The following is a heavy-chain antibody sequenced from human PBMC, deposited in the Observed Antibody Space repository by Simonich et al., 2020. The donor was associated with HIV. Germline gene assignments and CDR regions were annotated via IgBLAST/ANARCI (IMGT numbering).Heavy chain of an antibody. V-gene: IGHV4-34*01. CDR1: GGYLRHYY. J-gene: IGHJ4*02. CDR2: INHSGNT. D-gene: IGHD3-22*01. Sequence: QVQLQQWGAGLLKPSEPLSLTCAVYGGYLRHYYWTWMRQPPGKALEWIGEINHSGNTNYNPSLKSRVAISVDTSKNQFSLNLSSVTAADTAVYYCARSPYYYDISGDLDYWGQGTLVTVSS. CDR3: ARSPYYYDISGDLDY.